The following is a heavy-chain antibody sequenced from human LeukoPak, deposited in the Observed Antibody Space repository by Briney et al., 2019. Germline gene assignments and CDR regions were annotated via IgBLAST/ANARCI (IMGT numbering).Heavy chain of an antibody. J-gene: IGHJ4*02. CDR2: IYYSGST. D-gene: IGHD3-3*01. V-gene: IGHV4-59*01. Sequence: KASETLSLTCTVSGGSISSYYWSWIRQPPGKGLEWIGYIYYSGSTNYNPSLESRVTISVDTSKNQFSLKLSSVTAADTAVYYCARGRALRFLEWLFLDYWGQGTLVTVSS. CDR3: ARGRALRFLEWLFLDY. CDR1: GGSISSYY.